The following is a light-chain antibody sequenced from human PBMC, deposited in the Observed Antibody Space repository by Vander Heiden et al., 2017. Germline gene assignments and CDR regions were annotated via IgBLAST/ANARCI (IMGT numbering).Light chain of an antibody. CDR3: QQYYTFPWT. CDR2: DAS. V-gene: IGKV1-5*01. J-gene: IGKJ1*01. Sequence: DIQMTQSPPTLSTSVEDRVTISCRASQTIHKWLAWYQQKPGKAPDLLIYDASTLQSGVPSRFSGAGSGTEFTLTISSLQPDDFATYYCQQYYTFPWTFGRGTKVDI. CDR1: QTIHKW.